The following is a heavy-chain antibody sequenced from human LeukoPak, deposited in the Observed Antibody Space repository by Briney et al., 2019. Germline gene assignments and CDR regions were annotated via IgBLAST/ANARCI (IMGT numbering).Heavy chain of an antibody. Sequence: GGSLRLSCVTSGFDFNVYAMHWVRHSPGKGLEWVALLAYDGTNQYYADFVKGRFTISRDNSKNTVFLQMNSLRPQHTAIYFCAKGGPLGDTNRFDHWGQGPLVTVSS. V-gene: IGHV3-30*04. CDR1: GFDFNVYA. D-gene: IGHD5-18*01. CDR2: LAYDGTNQ. CDR3: AKGGPLGDTNRFDH. J-gene: IGHJ4*02.